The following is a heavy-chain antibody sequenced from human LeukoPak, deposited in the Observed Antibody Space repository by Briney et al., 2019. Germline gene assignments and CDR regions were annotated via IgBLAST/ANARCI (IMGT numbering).Heavy chain of an antibody. Sequence: EASVKVSCKASGYTFTGYYMHWVRQAPGQGLEWMGWINPNSGGTNYAQKLQGRVTMTRDTSISTAYMELSRLRSDDTAVYYCASWGSYDYVWGGYRPFDYWGQGTLVTVSS. CDR3: ASWGSYDYVWGGYRPFDY. J-gene: IGHJ4*02. D-gene: IGHD3-16*02. V-gene: IGHV1-2*02. CDR2: INPNSGGT. CDR1: GYTFTGYY.